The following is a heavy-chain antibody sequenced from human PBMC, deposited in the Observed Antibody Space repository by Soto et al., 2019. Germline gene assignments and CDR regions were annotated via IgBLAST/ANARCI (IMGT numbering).Heavy chain of an antibody. CDR1: GFTFSDYE. Sequence: EVHLVESGGALVQPGGPLRLSCAASGFTFSDYEMNWVRQAPGKGLEWVSYISLSGTTIHYADSVKGRFTISRDNAKNSVYLQMNSLRVEDTAIYYCAREGGFDWFYPWGQGTLVTVSS. V-gene: IGHV3-48*03. CDR2: ISLSGTTI. J-gene: IGHJ5*02. CDR3: AREGGFDWFYP.